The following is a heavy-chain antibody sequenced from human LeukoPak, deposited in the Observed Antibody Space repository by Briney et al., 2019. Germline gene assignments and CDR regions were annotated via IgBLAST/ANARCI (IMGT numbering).Heavy chain of an antibody. CDR1: GFTFSSYW. Sequence: QAGGSLRLSCAASGFTFSSYWMHWVRQAPGKGLVWVSRINGDGSSTAYADSVKGRFTISRDNSKNTLYLQMNSLRDEDTAVYYCARDKWFHGEVRFDYWGQGTLVTVSS. CDR2: INGDGSST. V-gene: IGHV3-74*01. J-gene: IGHJ4*02. D-gene: IGHD3-22*01. CDR3: ARDKWFHGEVRFDY.